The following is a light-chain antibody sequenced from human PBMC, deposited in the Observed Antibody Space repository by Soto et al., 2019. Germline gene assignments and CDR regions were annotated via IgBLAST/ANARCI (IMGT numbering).Light chain of an antibody. V-gene: IGLV2-14*01. J-gene: IGLJ2*01. CDR3: SSYTSSSTLV. CDR1: SSDVGSYNY. Sequence: QSVLTQPASVSGSPGQSITISCTGTSSDVGSYNYVSWYQQHPGKVPKLMIYEVRNRPSGVSNRFSGSKSGNTASLTISGLQAEDEAEYYCSSYTSSSTLVFGGGTKLTVL. CDR2: EVR.